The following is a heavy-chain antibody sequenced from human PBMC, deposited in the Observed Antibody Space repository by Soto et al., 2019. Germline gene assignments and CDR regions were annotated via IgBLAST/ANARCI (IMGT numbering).Heavy chain of an antibody. D-gene: IGHD3-9*01. Sequence: GGSLRLSCAASGFTFSSYAMSWVRQAPGQGLEWVSAISGSGGSTYYADSVKGRFTISRDNSKDTLYLQMNSLRAEDTAVYYCANLYYDILTGYTAPRYYYGMDVWGQGTTVTVSS. CDR1: GFTFSSYA. V-gene: IGHV3-23*01. CDR3: ANLYYDILTGYTAPRYYYGMDV. J-gene: IGHJ6*02. CDR2: ISGSGGST.